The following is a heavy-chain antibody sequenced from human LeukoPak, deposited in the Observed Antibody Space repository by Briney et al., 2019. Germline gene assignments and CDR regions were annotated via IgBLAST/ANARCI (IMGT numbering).Heavy chain of an antibody. CDR2: ISHSGNT. D-gene: IGHD3-9*01. V-gene: IGHV4-30-2*01. Sequence: TPSETLSLTCAVSGDSISSGAYSWSWIRQPPGKGLEWIGYISHSGNTYYNPSLKSRVTMSVDRSNNQLSLKLSSVTAADTAVYYCASSSYYDILTGYFPYYFDYWGQGTLVTVSS. CDR1: GDSISSGAYS. CDR3: ASSSYYDILTGYFPYYFDY. J-gene: IGHJ4*02.